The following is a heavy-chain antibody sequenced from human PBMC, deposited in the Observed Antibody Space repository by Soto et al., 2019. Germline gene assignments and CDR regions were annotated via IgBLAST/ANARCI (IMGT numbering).Heavy chain of an antibody. V-gene: IGHV1-3*01. D-gene: IGHD6-19*01. CDR2: INAGNGNT. CDR1: GYTFTSYA. Sequence: GASVKVSCKASGYTFTSYAMHWVRQAPGQRLEWMGWINAGNGNTKYSQKFQGRVTITRDTSASTAYMELSSLRSEDTAVYYCARDQVSSGWYIGSLDASDIWGQGTMVTVSS. J-gene: IGHJ3*02. CDR3: ARDQVSSGWYIGSLDASDI.